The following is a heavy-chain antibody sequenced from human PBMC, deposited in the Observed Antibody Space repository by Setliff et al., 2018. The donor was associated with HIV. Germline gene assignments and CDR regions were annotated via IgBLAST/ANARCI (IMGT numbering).Heavy chain of an antibody. Sequence: PSETLSLTCTVSGGFLNGYFWTWIRQPPGKKLEWIGRAYYDGSTHYNPSLNSRAIISVDTSKNQCYLKVNSVTPADTAVYYCASTRTYYFDYWGQGTLVTVSS. CDR1: GGFLNGYF. J-gene: IGHJ4*02. CDR2: AYYDGST. CDR3: ASTRTYYFDY. V-gene: IGHV4-59*01.